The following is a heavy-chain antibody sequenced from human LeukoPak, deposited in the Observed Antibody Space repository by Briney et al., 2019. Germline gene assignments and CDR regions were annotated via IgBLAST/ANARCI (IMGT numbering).Heavy chain of an antibody. J-gene: IGHJ4*02. V-gene: IGHV3-23*01. Sequence: GGSLRLSCAASGFTFSSYAMSWVRQAPGKGLEWVSAISGSGGSTYYADSVKGRFTISRDNSKNTLYLQMNSLRAEDTAVYYCAKGGEYYDSSGYYSDYWGQGTLVTVSS. D-gene: IGHD3-22*01. CDR1: GFTFSSYA. CDR2: ISGSGGST. CDR3: AKGGEYYDSSGYYSDY.